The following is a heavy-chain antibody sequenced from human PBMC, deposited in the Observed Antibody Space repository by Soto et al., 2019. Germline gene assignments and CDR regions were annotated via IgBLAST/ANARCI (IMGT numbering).Heavy chain of an antibody. J-gene: IGHJ2*01. D-gene: IGHD3-10*01. V-gene: IGHV1-69*02. CDR2: IIPLVEMA. CDR1: GGTLTSYT. CDR3: ARGDTSFDI. Sequence: QVQLGQSGPEVKKPGSSVKVSCTASGGTLTSYTINWVRQAPGQGLEWMGRIIPLVEMANYAQKFQGRITITANTSTSAPYMELSSLRSEDTAVYYCARGDTSFDIWGRGTLITVSS.